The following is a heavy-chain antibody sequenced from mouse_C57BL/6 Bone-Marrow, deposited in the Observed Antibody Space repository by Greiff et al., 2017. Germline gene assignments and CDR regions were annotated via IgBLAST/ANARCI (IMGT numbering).Heavy chain of an antibody. CDR1: GYTFTSYG. V-gene: IGHV1-81*01. CDR3: ASYDGYFYYFDC. J-gene: IGHJ2*01. CDR2: IYPRSGNT. D-gene: IGHD2-3*01. Sequence: QVQLQQSGAELARPGASVKLSCKASGYTFTSYGISWVKQRTGQGLEWIGEIYPRSGNTYYNEKFKGKATLTADKSSSTAYMELRSLTSEDSAVYFCASYDGYFYYFDCWGQGTTLTVSS.